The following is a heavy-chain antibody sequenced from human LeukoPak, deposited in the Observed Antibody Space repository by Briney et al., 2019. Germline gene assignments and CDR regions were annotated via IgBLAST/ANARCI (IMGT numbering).Heavy chain of an antibody. V-gene: IGHV3-48*01. CDR1: GFTFSSYS. Sequence: TGGSLRLSCAASGFTFSSYSMNWVRQAPGKGLEWLSYITSSSTIFYADSVKGRFTISRDNAKNSLYLQMNSLRAEDTALYYCARHLVGAQGFDYWGQGTLVTVSS. CDR3: ARHLVGAQGFDY. J-gene: IGHJ4*02. D-gene: IGHD1-26*01. CDR2: ITSSSTI.